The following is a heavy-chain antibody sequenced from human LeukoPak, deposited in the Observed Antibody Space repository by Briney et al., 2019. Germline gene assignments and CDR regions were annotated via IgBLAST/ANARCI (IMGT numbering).Heavy chain of an antibody. CDR3: AKPGIVATMPFDY. V-gene: IGHV3-23*01. Sequence: PGGSLRLSCAASGFTFSSYAMSWVRQAPGKGLEWVSAISGSGGSTYYADSVKGRFTISRDKSKNTLYLQMNSLRAEDTAVYYCAKPGIVATMPFDYWGQGTLVTVSS. CDR1: GFTFSSYA. J-gene: IGHJ4*02. CDR2: ISGSGGST. D-gene: IGHD5-12*01.